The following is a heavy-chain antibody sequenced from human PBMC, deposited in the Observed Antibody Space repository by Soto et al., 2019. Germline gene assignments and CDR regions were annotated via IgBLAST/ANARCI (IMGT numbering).Heavy chain of an antibody. J-gene: IGHJ4*02. CDR2: IWYDGSNK. Sequence: QVQLVESGGGVVQPGRSLRLSCAASGFTFSSYGMHWVRQAPGTGLEWVGVIWYDGSNKYYADSVKGRFTISRDNSKNTLDLQMNSLRADDTAVYYCARVGGGIAARFVDYWGQGTLVTVSS. D-gene: IGHD6-6*01. CDR3: ARVGGGIAARFVDY. CDR1: GFTFSSYG. V-gene: IGHV3-33*01.